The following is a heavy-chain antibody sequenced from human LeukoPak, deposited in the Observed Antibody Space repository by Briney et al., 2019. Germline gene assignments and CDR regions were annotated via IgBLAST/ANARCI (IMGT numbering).Heavy chain of an antibody. CDR3: AKDAGYYYDSSGYGGAFDI. V-gene: IGHV3-30*02. D-gene: IGHD3-22*01. CDR2: IRYDGSNK. Sequence: PGGSLRLSCAASGFPFSGYTMHWVRQSPGKGLEWVAFIRYDGSNKYYADSVKGRFTISRDNSKNTLYLQMNSLRAEDTAVYYCAKDAGYYYDSSGYGGAFDIWGQGTMVTVSS. CDR1: GFPFSGYT. J-gene: IGHJ3*02.